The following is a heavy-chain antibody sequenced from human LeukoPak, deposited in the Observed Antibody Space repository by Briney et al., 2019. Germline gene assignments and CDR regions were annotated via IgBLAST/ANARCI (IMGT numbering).Heavy chain of an antibody. V-gene: IGHV3-23*01. D-gene: IGHD2-15*01. CDR3: ARCSGSSCYMPLDH. CDR2: IGGSGGST. CDR1: GFTFSSYA. Sequence: PGGSLRLSCAASGFTFSSYAMTWVRQAPGKGLEWVSGIGGSGGSTYYADSVKGRFTISRDNSKNTLDLQMSSLRAEDTAVYYCARCSGSSCYMPLDHWGQGTLVAASS. J-gene: IGHJ4*02.